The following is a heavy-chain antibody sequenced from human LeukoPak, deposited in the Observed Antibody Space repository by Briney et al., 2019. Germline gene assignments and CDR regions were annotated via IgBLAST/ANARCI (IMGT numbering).Heavy chain of an antibody. V-gene: IGHV1-18*01. CDR1: GYTFTSYG. D-gene: IGHD3-22*01. CDR3: ARVAQNYYDSSGYDAFDI. J-gene: IGHJ3*02. CDR2: ISAYNGNT. Sequence: ASVTVSCKASGYTFTSYGISWVRQAPGQGLEWMGWISAYNGNTNYAQTIQGRVTMITDTSTSTAYMELRSLRSDDTAVYYCARVAQNYYDSSGYDAFDIWGQGTMVTVSS.